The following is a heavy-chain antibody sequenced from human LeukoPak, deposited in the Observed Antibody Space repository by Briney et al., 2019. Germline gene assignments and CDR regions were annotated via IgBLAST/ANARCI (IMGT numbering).Heavy chain of an antibody. CDR1: GFTFSSYE. J-gene: IGHJ4*02. CDR3: ARVYSSGWPSDY. V-gene: IGHV3-48*03. Sequence: HTGGSLRLSCAASGFTFSSYEMNWVRQAPGKGLEWVSYISSSGSTIYYADSVKGRFTISRDNSKNTLYLQMNSLRAEDTAVYYCARVYSSGWPSDYWGQGTLVTVSS. CDR2: ISSSGSTI. D-gene: IGHD6-19*01.